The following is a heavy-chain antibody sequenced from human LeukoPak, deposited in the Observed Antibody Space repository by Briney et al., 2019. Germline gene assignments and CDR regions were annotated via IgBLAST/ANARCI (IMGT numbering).Heavy chain of an antibody. D-gene: IGHD6-19*01. CDR1: GGSISSTSYY. V-gene: IGHV4-39*01. CDR2: IYFTGST. J-gene: IGHJ5*02. Sequence: SETLSLTCTVSGGSISSTSYYWSWIRQPPGKGLEWIGSIYFTGSTKYNPSLKSRVTISVDTSKDQFSLKLPSVTAADTAVYYCARRDGAVAGKGYKWFDPWGQGSLVTVFS. CDR3: ARRDGAVAGKGYKWFDP.